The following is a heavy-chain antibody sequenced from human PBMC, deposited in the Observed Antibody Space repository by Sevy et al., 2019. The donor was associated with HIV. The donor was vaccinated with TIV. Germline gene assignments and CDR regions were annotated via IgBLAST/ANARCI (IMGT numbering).Heavy chain of an antibody. CDR3: ARPRANYVDHYFFYAMDV. CDR1: GFAFTNYYA. J-gene: IGHJ6*02. Sequence: GGSLRRSCTASGFAFTNYYAMHCVRQAPGKGLEWVALISYDGSDKFYADSVKGRFTITRDNFKNTLYLQMNGLTTEETAVYYCARPRANYVDHYFFYAMDVWGQGATVTVSS. V-gene: IGHV3-30-3*01. D-gene: IGHD4-17*01. CDR2: ISYDGSDK.